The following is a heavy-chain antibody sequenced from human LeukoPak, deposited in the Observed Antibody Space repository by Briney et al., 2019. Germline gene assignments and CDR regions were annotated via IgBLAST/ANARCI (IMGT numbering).Heavy chain of an antibody. V-gene: IGHV3-30*07. CDR1: GFAFSTYA. Sequence: GGSLRLSCEVSGFAFSTYAFHWVRQAPGEGLQWVALISYDGSDKYYADSVKGRFTISRDDSKNTLYLQMKNLRAEDTAVYYCAKDGAWLRFDDWGQGILVSVSS. CDR3: AKDGAWLRFDD. J-gene: IGHJ4*02. D-gene: IGHD5-12*01. CDR2: ISYDGSDK.